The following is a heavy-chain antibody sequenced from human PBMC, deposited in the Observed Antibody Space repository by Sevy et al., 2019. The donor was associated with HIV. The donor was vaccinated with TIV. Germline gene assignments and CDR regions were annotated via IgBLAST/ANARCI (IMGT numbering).Heavy chain of an antibody. CDR1: GFSFSDSY. V-gene: IGHV3-11*01. CDR2: ISGSVNII. Sequence: GGSLRLSCAASGFSFSDSYMSWVRQAPGKGLEWIAYISGSVNIIYYADSVRGRFSISRDNAKKSLYLQMNSLRAEDTAVYFCAKKGYSSGIFYYFDYWGQGTLVTVSS. D-gene: IGHD5-18*01. J-gene: IGHJ4*02. CDR3: AKKGYSSGIFYYFDY.